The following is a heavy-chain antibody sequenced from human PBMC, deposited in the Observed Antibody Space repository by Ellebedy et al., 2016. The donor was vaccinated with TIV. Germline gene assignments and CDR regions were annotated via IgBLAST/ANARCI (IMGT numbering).Heavy chain of an antibody. CDR1: GYTFTNLD. CDR2: MSPKRGET. Sequence: AASVKVSCKPSGYTFTNLDINWVRQATGQGPEWMGWMSPKRGETGYSQKFQGRLTMTRDPSISTAYMELSGLTSEDTAVYYCGRGIEAGIDYWGQGTLVTVSS. V-gene: IGHV1-8*01. D-gene: IGHD6-13*01. J-gene: IGHJ4*02. CDR3: GRGIEAGIDY.